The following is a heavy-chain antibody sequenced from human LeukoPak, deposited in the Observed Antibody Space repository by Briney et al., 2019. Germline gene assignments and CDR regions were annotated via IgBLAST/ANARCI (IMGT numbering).Heavy chain of an antibody. V-gene: IGHV1-69*05. J-gene: IGHJ4*02. CDR3: ARDGVRLTAVAAPWYFDY. D-gene: IGHD6-19*01. CDR1: GGTFSSYA. Sequence: ASVKVSCKASGGTFSSYAISWVRQAPGQGLEWMGGIIPTFGTANYAQKFQGRVTITTDESTSTAYMELSSLRSEDTAVYYCARDGVRLTAVAAPWYFDYWGQGTLVTVSS. CDR2: IIPTFGTA.